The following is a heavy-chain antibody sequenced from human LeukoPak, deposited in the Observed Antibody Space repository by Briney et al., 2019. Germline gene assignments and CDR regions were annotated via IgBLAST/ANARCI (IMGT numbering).Heavy chain of an antibody. CDR2: ISGSGGST. Sequence: GGSLRLSCAASGFTFSSYSMSWVRQAPGKGLEWVSAISGSGGSTYYADSVKGRFTIPRDNSKNTLYLQMNSLRAEDTAVYYCAKDLMITFGGVIGDFDYWGQGTLVTVSS. CDR3: AKDLMITFGGVIGDFDY. CDR1: GFTFSSYS. J-gene: IGHJ4*02. V-gene: IGHV3-23*01. D-gene: IGHD3-16*02.